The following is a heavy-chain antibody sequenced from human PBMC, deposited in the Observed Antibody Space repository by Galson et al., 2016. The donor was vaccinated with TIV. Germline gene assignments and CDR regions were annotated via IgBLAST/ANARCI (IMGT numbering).Heavy chain of an antibody. D-gene: IGHD1-1*01. J-gene: IGHJ6*03. V-gene: IGHV3-43*01. CDR1: GFSFHHYA. CDR3: AKDYMWKENYFYMHV. Sequence: SLRLSCATSGFSFHHYAMHWFRHRPGKGLEWVSVITWDGDRTYYADSVQGRFTIFRDNSRSSLYLQMDSLRFEDTALYFCAKDYMWKENYFYMHVWGKGTTVTVSS. CDR2: ITWDGDRT.